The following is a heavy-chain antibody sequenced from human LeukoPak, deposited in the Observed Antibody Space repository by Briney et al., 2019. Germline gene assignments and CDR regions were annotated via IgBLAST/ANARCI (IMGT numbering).Heavy chain of an antibody. V-gene: IGHV1-8*01. CDR2: MNPNSGNT. CDR1: GYTFTSYD. D-gene: IGHD6-13*01. CDR3: ARAYQLRKIAAGY. Sequence: ASVKVSCKASGYTFTSYDINWVRQTTGQGLEWMGWMNPNSGNTGYAQKLQGRVTMTRNTSISTTYMELSSLRSEDTAVYYCARAYQLRKIAAGYWGQGTLVTVSS. J-gene: IGHJ4*02.